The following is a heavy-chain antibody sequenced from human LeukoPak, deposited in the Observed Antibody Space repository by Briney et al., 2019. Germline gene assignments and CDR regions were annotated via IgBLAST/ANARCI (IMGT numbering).Heavy chain of an antibody. D-gene: IGHD1-26*01. J-gene: IGHJ4*02. CDR2: ISDTGDST. Sequence: GGSLRLSCAASGFTFSSYAMSWVRQAPGKRLEWVSTISDTGDSTHYADSVKGRFTISRDNSKNSLYLQMNTLRAEDTAIYYCAKDVGPIVGATDYWGQGTLVTVSS. CDR1: GFTFSSYA. V-gene: IGHV3-23*01. CDR3: AKDVGPIVGATDY.